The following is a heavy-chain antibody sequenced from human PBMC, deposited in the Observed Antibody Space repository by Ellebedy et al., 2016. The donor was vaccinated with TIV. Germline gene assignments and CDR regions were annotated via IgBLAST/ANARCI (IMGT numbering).Heavy chain of an antibody. CDR1: GGSFNGYF. CDR3: ARDPALPRGRLDT. CDR2: INPSGTA. Sequence: MPSETLSLTCVVKGGSFNGYFWSWIRQSPGKGLEWLGEINPSGTANYNPSLKSRVTMSVDTSKNQFSLNLSSVTAADTAVYYCARDPALPRGRLDTWGQGTLVTVSS. J-gene: IGHJ5*02. V-gene: IGHV4-34*01.